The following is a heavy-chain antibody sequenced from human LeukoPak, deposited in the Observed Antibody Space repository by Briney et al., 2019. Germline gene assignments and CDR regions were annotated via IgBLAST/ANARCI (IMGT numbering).Heavy chain of an antibody. CDR3: ARVYSYGYFDY. V-gene: IGHV3-53*01. D-gene: IGHD5-18*01. Sequence: PGGSLRLSCAASGFTASSNYMSWVRQAPGKGLEWVSVIYSGGSTYYADSVKGRFTISRDNSKNTLYLQMNSLRAEDTAVYYCARVYSYGYFDYWGQGTLVTVSS. J-gene: IGHJ4*02. CDR1: GFTASSNY. CDR2: IYSGGST.